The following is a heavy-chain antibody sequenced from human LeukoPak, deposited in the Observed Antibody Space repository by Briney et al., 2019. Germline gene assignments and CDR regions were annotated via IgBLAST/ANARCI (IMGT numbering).Heavy chain of an antibody. V-gene: IGHV3-53*01. D-gene: IGHD1-26*01. CDR1: GFIVSSNY. CDR3: ARDLVGGKNVGDH. CDR2: IYSGGST. J-gene: IGHJ4*02. Sequence: GGSLRLSCAASGFIVSSNYMSWVRQAPGKGLECVSVIYSGGSTYYADSVKGRFTISRDNSSNTLYLHMNSLRAEDTAVYYCARDLVGGKNVGDHWGQGTLVAVSS.